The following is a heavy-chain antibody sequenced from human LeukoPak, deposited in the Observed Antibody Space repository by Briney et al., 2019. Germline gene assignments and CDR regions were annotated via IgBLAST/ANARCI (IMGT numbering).Heavy chain of an antibody. D-gene: IGHD6-19*01. Sequence: PSETLSLTCTVSGGPISSSSYYWGWIRQPPGKGLEWIGSIYYSGSTYYNPSLKSRVTISVDTSKNQFSLKLSSVTAADTAVYYCARLSSGWSTFDYWGQGTLVTVSS. J-gene: IGHJ4*02. CDR3: ARLSSGWSTFDY. CDR2: IYYSGST. V-gene: IGHV4-39*01. CDR1: GGPISSSSYY.